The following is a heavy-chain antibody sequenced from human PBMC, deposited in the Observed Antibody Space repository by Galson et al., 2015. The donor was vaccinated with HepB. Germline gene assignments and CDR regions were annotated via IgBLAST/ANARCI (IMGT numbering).Heavy chain of an antibody. J-gene: IGHJ6*02. CDR1: GFTFSSYS. Sequence: SLRLSCAASGFTFSSYSMNWVRQAPGKGLEWVSYISSSSSTIYYADSVKGRFTNSRDHAKNSLSLQMNSLRAEDTAVYYCPSNLDIVVVPAAIPNNNYYYYGMDVWGQGTTVTVSS. D-gene: IGHD2-2*02. V-gene: IGHV3-48*04. CDR2: ISSSSSTI. CDR3: PSNLDIVVVPAAIPNNNYYYYGMDV.